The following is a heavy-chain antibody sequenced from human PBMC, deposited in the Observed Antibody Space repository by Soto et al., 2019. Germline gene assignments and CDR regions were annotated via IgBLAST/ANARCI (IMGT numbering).Heavy chain of an antibody. J-gene: IGHJ6*03. CDR2: IWYDGSNK. V-gene: IGHV3-33*01. CDR3: ARDGPRPNDYYYYYMDG. CDR1: GFTFSSYG. Sequence: GGSLRLSCAASGFTFSSYGMHWVRQAPGKGLEWVAVIWYDGSNKYYADSVKGRFTISRDNSKNTLYLQMNSLRAEDTAVYYCARDGPRPNDYYYYYMDGWGKGTTVTVAS.